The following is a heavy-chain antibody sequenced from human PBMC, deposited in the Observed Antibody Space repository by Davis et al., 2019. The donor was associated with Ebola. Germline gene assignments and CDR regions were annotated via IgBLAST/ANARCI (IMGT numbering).Heavy chain of an antibody. V-gene: IGHV3-21*01. CDR3: ARAKQPARYSGYAGYYYGMDV. Sequence: GESLTISCAASGFTFSSYNMNWVRQAPGKGLEWVSSISSSSSYIYYADSVKGRFTISRDNSKNTLYLQMNSLRAEDTAVYYCARAKQPARYSGYAGYYYGMDVWGQGTTVTVSS. CDR1: GFTFSSYN. CDR2: ISSSSSYI. J-gene: IGHJ6*02. D-gene: IGHD5-12*01.